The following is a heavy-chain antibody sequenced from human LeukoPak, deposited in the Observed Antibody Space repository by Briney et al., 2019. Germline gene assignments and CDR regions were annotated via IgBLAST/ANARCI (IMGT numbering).Heavy chain of an antibody. CDR1: GYTFTGYY. J-gene: IGHJ3*02. Sequence: AXVKVSCKASGYTFTGYYMHWVRQAPGQGLEWMGRINPNSGGTNYAQKFQGRVTMTRDTSISTAYMELSRLRSDDTAVYYCARGINYYDSSGDGAFDIWGQGTMVTVSS. D-gene: IGHD3-22*01. V-gene: IGHV1-2*06. CDR2: INPNSGGT. CDR3: ARGINYYDSSGDGAFDI.